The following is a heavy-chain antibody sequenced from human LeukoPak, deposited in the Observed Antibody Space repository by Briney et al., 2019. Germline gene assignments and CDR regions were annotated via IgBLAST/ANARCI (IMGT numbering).Heavy chain of an antibody. CDR1: GFTFSSYG. Sequence: PGGSLRLSCAASGFTFSSYGMHWVRQAPVKGLEWVAVIWYDGSNKYYADSVKGRFTISRDNSKNTLYLQMNSLRAEDTAVHYCARPNIDDPYAFDIWGQGTMVTVSS. CDR2: IWYDGSNK. CDR3: ARPNIDDPYAFDI. V-gene: IGHV3-33*01. J-gene: IGHJ3*02.